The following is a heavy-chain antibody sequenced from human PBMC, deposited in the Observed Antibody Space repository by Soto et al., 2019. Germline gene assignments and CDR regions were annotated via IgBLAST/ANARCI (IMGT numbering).Heavy chain of an antibody. CDR2: ISYDGSNK. CDR1: GFTFSSYA. J-gene: IGHJ6*01. CDR3: ATIVGATNSYGMDV. V-gene: IGHV3-30-3*01. D-gene: IGHD1-26*01. Sequence: VGSLRLSCAASGFTFSSYAMHWVRQAPGKGLEWVAVISYDGSNKYYADSVKGRFTISRDNSKNTLYLQMNSLRAEDTAVYYCATIVGATNSYGMDVWGQGTTVTGSS.